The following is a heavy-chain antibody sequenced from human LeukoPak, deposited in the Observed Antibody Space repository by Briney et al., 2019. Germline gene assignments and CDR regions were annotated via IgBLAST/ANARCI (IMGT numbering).Heavy chain of an antibody. V-gene: IGHV7-4-1*02. CDR2: INTNTGNP. D-gene: IGHD4-17*01. J-gene: IGHJ5*02. CDR1: GYILTNYA. Sequence: GASVKVSCKASGYILTNYAMNWVRQAPGQGLEWMGWINTNTGNPTYAQGFTGRFVFSLDTSVSTAYLQISSLKAEDTAVYYCARKTYGDPTGIWFDPWGQGTLVTVSS. CDR3: ARKTYGDPTGIWFDP.